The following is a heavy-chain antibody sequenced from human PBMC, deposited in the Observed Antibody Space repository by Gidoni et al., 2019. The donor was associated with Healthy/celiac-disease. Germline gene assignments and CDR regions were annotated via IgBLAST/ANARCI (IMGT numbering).Heavy chain of an antibody. V-gene: IGHV3-23*01. Sequence: EVQLLESGGALVQPGGSLRLSCAASGSTFSSYAMSCVRQAPGKGLERVSAISGSGGSTYYADSVKGRFTISRDNSKNTLYLKMNSLRAEDTAVYYCAKDQYSSSWYTDYWGQGTLVTVSS. CDR2: ISGSGGST. D-gene: IGHD6-13*01. J-gene: IGHJ4*02. CDR3: AKDQYSSSWYTDY. CDR1: GSTFSSYA.